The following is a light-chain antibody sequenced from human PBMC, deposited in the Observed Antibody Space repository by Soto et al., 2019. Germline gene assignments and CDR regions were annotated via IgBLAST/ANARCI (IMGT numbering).Light chain of an antibody. CDR2: GAS. Sequence: EIVLTQSPGTLSLSPGERATLSCRASQSVSSSYLAWYQQKPGQAPRLVIYGASSRATGIPDRFSGSGSGTDFTLTISRLEPEDFVVYYCQQYGSSPPDTFGQGTKLEIK. V-gene: IGKV3-20*01. CDR1: QSVSSSY. CDR3: QQYGSSPPDT. J-gene: IGKJ2*01.